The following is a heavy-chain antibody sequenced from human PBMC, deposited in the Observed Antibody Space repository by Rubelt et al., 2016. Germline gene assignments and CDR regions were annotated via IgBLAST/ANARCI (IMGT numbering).Heavy chain of an antibody. CDR2: ISSTSSYI. Sequence: GGGLVKPGGSLRLSCAASGFTFSNYRMTWVRQAPGKGLEWVSSISSTSSYIYYADSVKGRFTISRDNAKNSLYLQMNSLSEDDTAVYYCARTYYYDSSGYDQSYYFDYWGQGTLVTVSS. D-gene: IGHD3-22*01. J-gene: IGHJ4*02. CDR1: GFTFSNYR. CDR3: ARTYYYDSSGYDQSYYFDY. V-gene: IGHV3-21*01.